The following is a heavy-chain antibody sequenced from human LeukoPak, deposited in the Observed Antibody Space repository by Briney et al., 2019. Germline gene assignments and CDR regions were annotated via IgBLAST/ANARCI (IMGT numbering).Heavy chain of an antibody. CDR1: GGTFSSYA. D-gene: IGHD3-10*01. V-gene: IGHV1-69*13. J-gene: IGHJ5*02. CDR3: ARLVGSGSYYALRPAIGWFDP. CDR2: IIPIFGTA. Sequence: SVKVSCKASGGTFSSYAISWVRQAPGQGLEWMGGIIPIFGTANYAQKFQGRVTITADESTSTAYMELSSLRSEDTAVYYCARLVGSGSYYALRPAIGWFDPWGQGTLVTVSS.